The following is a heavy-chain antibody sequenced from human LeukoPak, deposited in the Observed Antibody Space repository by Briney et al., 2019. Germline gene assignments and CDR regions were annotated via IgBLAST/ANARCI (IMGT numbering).Heavy chain of an antibody. CDR1: GFTFSSYG. Sequence: GGSLRLSCAASGFTFSSYGMHWVRQAPGKGLEWVSAISGSGGSTYYADSVKGRFTISRDNSKNTLYLQMNSLRAEDTAVYYCAKDKSIAVAGPSIGYWGQGTLVTVSS. J-gene: IGHJ4*02. CDR3: AKDKSIAVAGPSIGY. D-gene: IGHD6-19*01. V-gene: IGHV3-23*01. CDR2: ISGSGGST.